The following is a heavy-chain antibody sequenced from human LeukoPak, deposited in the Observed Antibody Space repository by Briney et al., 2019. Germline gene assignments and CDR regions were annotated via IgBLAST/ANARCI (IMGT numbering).Heavy chain of an antibody. CDR1: GFTFRDYA. V-gene: IGHV3-30*04. CDR3: ARPQASCSSASYYRPFEY. J-gene: IGHJ4*02. D-gene: IGHD2-2*02. Sequence: PGGSLRLSCAASGFTFRDYAFHWVRQAPGKGLEWVAVISYDGTTEYYSDSVKGRVTISRDNSNNTLFLQMSSLRTEDTAVYYCARPQASCSSASYYRPFEYWGQGTLVTVSS. CDR2: ISYDGTTE.